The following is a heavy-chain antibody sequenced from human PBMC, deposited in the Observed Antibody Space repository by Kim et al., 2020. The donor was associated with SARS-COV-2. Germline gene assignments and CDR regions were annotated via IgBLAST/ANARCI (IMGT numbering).Heavy chain of an antibody. V-gene: IGHV4-59*01. D-gene: IGHD5-12*01. CDR2: T. Sequence: TNHNSSLKSRVTISVDTSKNQFSLRLSSVTAADTAMYYCARAPYTGYDFDSWGQGAPVTVSS. CDR3: ARAPYTGYDFDS. J-gene: IGHJ4*02.